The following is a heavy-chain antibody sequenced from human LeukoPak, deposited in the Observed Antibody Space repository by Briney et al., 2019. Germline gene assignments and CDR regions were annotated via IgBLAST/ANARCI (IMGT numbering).Heavy chain of an antibody. V-gene: IGHV4-39*01. J-gene: IGHJ3*02. Sequence: PSETLSLTCTVSGGSISSSSYYWGWIRQPPGKGLEWIGSIYYSGSTYYNPSLKSRVTISVDTSKNQLSLKLSSVTAADTAVYYCARHTDFHDAFDIWGQGTMVTVSS. CDR2: IYYSGST. CDR3: ARHTDFHDAFDI. CDR1: GGSISSSSYY. D-gene: IGHD4-4*01.